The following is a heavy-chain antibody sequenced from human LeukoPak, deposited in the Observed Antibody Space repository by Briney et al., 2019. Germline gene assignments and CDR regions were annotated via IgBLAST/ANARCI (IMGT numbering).Heavy chain of an antibody. CDR3: ARDLAGIDY. D-gene: IGHD6-19*01. CDR1: GFTFSGSP. CDR2: ISGSGDST. Sequence: GGSLRLSCAASGFTFSGSPMHWVRQAPGKGLEWVSGISGSGDSTYYADSVKGRFTISRDNAKNTLYLQMNSLRAEDTAVYYCARDLAGIDYWGQGTLVTVSS. J-gene: IGHJ4*02. V-gene: IGHV3-23*01.